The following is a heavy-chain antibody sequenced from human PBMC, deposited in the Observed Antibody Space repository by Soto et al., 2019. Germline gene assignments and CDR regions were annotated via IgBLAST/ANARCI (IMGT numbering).Heavy chain of an antibody. J-gene: IGHJ2*01. CDR1: EYSFSSFE. CDR3: ARTLGNWYFDL. Sequence: QLVESGGGLIQTGGSMRLSCIGSEYSFSSFEMNWVRQAPGKGLEWVSYMSTSGADIKYADSVKGRFTVSRDNSKNPLFLQMDSLRADDTAIYYCARTLGNWYFDLWGRGTLVTVSS. D-gene: IGHD7-27*01. V-gene: IGHV3-48*03. CDR2: MSTSGADI.